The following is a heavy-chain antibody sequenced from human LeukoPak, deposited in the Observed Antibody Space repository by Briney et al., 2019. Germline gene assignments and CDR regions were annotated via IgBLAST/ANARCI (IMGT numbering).Heavy chain of an antibody. J-gene: IGHJ4*02. CDR3: ARASQELRFLEWLSSFDY. CDR1: GFTFSNYA. Sequence: PGGSLRLSCAASGFTFSNYAMHWVRQAPGKGLEWVAVISSDGSNKYYADSVKGRFTISRDNSKNTLYLQMNNLRPEDTAVYYCARASQELRFLEWLSSFDYWGQGTLVTVSS. CDR2: ISSDGSNK. V-gene: IGHV3-30*04. D-gene: IGHD3-3*01.